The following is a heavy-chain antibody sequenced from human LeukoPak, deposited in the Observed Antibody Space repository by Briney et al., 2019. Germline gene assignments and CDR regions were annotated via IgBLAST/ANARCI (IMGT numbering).Heavy chain of an antibody. CDR1: GFTFGDYA. CDR2: IRSKAYGGTT. D-gene: IGHD3-22*01. V-gene: IGHV3-49*03. J-gene: IGHJ3*02. Sequence: PGGSLRLCCTASGFTFGDYAMSWFRQAPGKGLEWVGFIRSKAYGGTTEYAASVKGRFTISRDDSKSIAYLQMNSLKTEDTAVYYCTSGSLHYYDSSGYYEAPKDAFDIWGQGTMVTVSS. CDR3: TSGSLHYYDSSGYYEAPKDAFDI.